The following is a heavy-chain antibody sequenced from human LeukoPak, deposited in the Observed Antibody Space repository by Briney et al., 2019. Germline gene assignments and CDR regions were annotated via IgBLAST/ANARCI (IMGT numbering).Heavy chain of an antibody. J-gene: IGHJ6*02. V-gene: IGHV4-34*01. CDR3: ARWLQMGRFYYGMDA. CDR1: GGSFSGYY. CDR2: INHSGST. D-gene: IGHD5-24*01. Sequence: SETLSLTCAVYGGSFSGYYWSWIRQPPGKGLEWIGEINHSGSTNYNPSLKSRVTISVDTSKNQFSLKLSSVTAADTAVYYCARWLQMGRFYYGMDAWGQGTTVTVSS.